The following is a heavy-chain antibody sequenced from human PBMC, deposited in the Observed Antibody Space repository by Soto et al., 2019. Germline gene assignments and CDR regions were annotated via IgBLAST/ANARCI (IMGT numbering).Heavy chain of an antibody. J-gene: IGHJ4*02. Sequence: QVQLVESGGGVVQPGRSLRLSCAASGFTFSSYAMHWVRQAPGKGLEWVAVISYGGSNKYYADSVKSRFTISRDNSTNTLYLQMNSLRAEDTAVYYCARVGTGTIGVVYFDYWGQGTLVTVSS. CDR1: GFTFSSYA. D-gene: IGHD1-7*01. CDR3: ARVGTGTIGVVYFDY. V-gene: IGHV3-30-3*01. CDR2: ISYGGSNK.